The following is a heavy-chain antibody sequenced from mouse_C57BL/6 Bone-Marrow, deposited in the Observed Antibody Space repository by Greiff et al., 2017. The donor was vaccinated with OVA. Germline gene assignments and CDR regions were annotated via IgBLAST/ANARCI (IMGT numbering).Heavy chain of an antibody. CDR2: IWGGGST. V-gene: IGHV2-9*01. Sequence: VKVVESGPGLVAPSQSLSITCTVSGFSLTSYGVDWVRQPPGKGLEWLGVIWGGGSTNYNSALMSRLSISKNNSKSQVFLKMNSLRTNDTAMYYCAKGGDYDDGYAMDYWGQGTSVTVSS. CDR3: AKGGDYDDGYAMDY. D-gene: IGHD2-4*01. J-gene: IGHJ4*01. CDR1: GFSLTSYG.